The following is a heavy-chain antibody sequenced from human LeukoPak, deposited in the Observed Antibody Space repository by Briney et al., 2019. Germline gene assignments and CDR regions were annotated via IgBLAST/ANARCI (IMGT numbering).Heavy chain of an antibody. CDR2: ISSSGTTI. CDR3: AKDGRTHFDH. V-gene: IGHV3-48*01. J-gene: IGHJ4*02. Sequence: GGSLRLSCAASGFTFRTSGMNWVRQAPGKGLEWVSYISSSGTTISYAQSVKGRFTITRDNAQNSLTLHMNTLRADDTADDYCAKDGRTHFDHWGQGTLVTVS. D-gene: IGHD2-15*01. CDR1: GFTFRTSG.